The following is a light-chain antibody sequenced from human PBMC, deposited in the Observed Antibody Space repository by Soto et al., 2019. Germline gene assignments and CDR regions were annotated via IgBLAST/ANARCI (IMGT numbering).Light chain of an antibody. CDR3: PQHNTYPQT. J-gene: IGKJ1*01. CDR1: QGIGNG. Sequence: DIPMTQSPSSLSASVGDRVTITCRASQGIGNGLGWYQQKPGKAPKPLIYAASSLEGGVPSWFSGSGSGTEFTLTISSLQPEDFATYYCPQHNTYPQTFGQGTKMEIK. CDR2: AAS. V-gene: IGKV1-17*01.